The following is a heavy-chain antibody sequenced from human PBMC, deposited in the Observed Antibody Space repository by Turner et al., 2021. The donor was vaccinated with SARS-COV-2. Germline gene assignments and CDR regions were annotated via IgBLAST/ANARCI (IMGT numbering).Heavy chain of an antibody. Sequence: QVQLQESGPGLVKPSETLSLTCTVSGGSISSYYWGWIRQPPGKGLEWIGYIYYSGSTNYNPSLKSRVTISVDTSKNQFSLKLSSVTAADTAVYYCASYYYDSSGYHYAFDYWGQGTPVTVSS. CDR2: IYYSGST. V-gene: IGHV4-59*01. D-gene: IGHD3-22*01. J-gene: IGHJ4*02. CDR1: GGSISSYY. CDR3: ASYYYDSSGYHYAFDY.